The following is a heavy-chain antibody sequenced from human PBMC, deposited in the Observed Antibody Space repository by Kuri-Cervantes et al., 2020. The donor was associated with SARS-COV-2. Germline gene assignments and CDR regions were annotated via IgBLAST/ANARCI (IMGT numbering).Heavy chain of an antibody. CDR3: ARVPITVTHGGGMDV. V-gene: IGHV1-2*02. Sequence: ASVKVSCKASGYTFTGYYIHWVRQAPGQGLEWMGWINPNSGATDYAQNFQGRITMTRATSIGTAFMEFSSLRSDDTAVYYCARVPITVTHGGGMDVWGQGTTVTVSS. D-gene: IGHD3-10*01. CDR2: INPNSGAT. J-gene: IGHJ6*02. CDR1: GYTFTGYY.